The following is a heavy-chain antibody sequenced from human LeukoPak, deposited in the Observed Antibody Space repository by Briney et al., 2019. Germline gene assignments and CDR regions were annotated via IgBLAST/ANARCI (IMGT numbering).Heavy chain of an antibody. J-gene: IGHJ4*02. CDR1: GYTFTGYY. CDR3: ARVCHWDIDNTRGDPLDY. V-gene: IGHV1/OR15-2*02. CDR2: INRYNSTT. D-gene: IGHD2-15*01. Sequence: SLKVSCKASGYTFTGYYMHWVRQAPGQGLEWMGWINRYNSTTNYAQRFQGRVTMTTDTSTSTVYMEARSLRSDDTAMYYCARVCHWDIDNTRGDPLDYWGQGTLVT.